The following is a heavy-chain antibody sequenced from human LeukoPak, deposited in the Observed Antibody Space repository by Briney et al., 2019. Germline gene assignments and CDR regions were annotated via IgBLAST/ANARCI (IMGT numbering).Heavy chain of an antibody. V-gene: IGHV1-3*01. Sequence: ASVKVSCKASGYTFTSYAMHWVHQAPGQRLEWMGWINAGNGNTKYSQKFQGRVTITRDTSASTAYMELSSLRSEDTAVYYCARVGPETTRWLQLSRGPYYFDYWGQGTLVTVSS. CDR1: GYTFTSYA. CDR2: INAGNGNT. D-gene: IGHD5-24*01. CDR3: ARVGPETTRWLQLSRGPYYFDY. J-gene: IGHJ4*02.